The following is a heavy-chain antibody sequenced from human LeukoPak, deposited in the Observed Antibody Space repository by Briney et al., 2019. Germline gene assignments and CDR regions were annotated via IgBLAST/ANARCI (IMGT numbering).Heavy chain of an antibody. CDR3: ARATGPDYYYYYVDV. Sequence: ASVKVSCKTSGYPFISYGINWVRQAPGQRLEWMGWIATYNGDTNYAQNFQGRVTMTTDTATSTGYMELRSLRSDDTAVYYCARATGPDYYYYYVDVWGKGTTVTVSS. D-gene: IGHD4-11*01. CDR2: IATYNGDT. J-gene: IGHJ6*03. V-gene: IGHV1-18*01. CDR1: GYPFISYG.